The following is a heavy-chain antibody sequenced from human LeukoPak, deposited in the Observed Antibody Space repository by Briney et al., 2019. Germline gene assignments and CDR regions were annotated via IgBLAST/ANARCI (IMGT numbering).Heavy chain of an antibody. CDR1: GFTFSSYS. Sequence: PGGSLRLSCAASGFTFSSYSMNWVRQAPGKGLEWVSSISSSSSYIYYVDSVKGRFTIPRDNAKNSLYLQMNSLRAEDTAVYYCARDAAWSSSWYRGYYYYGMDVWGQGTTVTVSS. D-gene: IGHD6-13*01. V-gene: IGHV3-21*01. CDR2: ISSSSSYI. J-gene: IGHJ6*02. CDR3: ARDAAWSSSWYRGYYYYGMDV.